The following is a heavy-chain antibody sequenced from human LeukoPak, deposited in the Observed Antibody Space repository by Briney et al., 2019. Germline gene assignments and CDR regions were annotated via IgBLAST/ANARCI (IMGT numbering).Heavy chain of an antibody. Sequence: GASVKVSYKASGYTFTRYYMHWVRQAPGQRLEWMGWINPNSGGPNYEQKFQGRVTMTRDTSISTAYMELSRLRSDYTAVYYCASSVSYCSSTSCRRGDAFDIWGQGTMVTVSS. D-gene: IGHD2-2*01. CDR2: INPNSGGP. CDR3: ASSVSYCSSTSCRRGDAFDI. CDR1: GYTFTRYY. J-gene: IGHJ3*02. V-gene: IGHV1-2*02.